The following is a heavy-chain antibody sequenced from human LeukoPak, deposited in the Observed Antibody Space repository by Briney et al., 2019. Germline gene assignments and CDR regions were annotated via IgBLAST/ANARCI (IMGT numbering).Heavy chain of an antibody. D-gene: IGHD3-22*01. J-gene: IGHJ3*02. CDR1: GGTFSSYA. CDR3: ASLYYYDSSGYDAFDI. V-gene: IGHV1-69*04. Sequence: SVKVSCKASGGTFSSYAISWVRQAPGQGLEWMGRIIPILGIANYAQKFQGRVTITADKSTSTAYMELSSLRSEDTAVYYCASLYYYDSSGYDAFDIWGQGTMVTVSS. CDR2: IIPILGIA.